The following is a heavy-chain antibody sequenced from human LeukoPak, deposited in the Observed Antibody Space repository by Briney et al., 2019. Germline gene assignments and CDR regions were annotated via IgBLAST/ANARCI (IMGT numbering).Heavy chain of an antibody. CDR3: ARVRGYYIDY. J-gene: IGHJ4*02. V-gene: IGHV4-34*01. CDR1: GGSFSGFH. D-gene: IGHD2-15*01. Sequence: SETLSLTCAVYGGSFSGFHWSWIRQPPGEGLEWIGEISQSGSTNDNPSLKSRVSISLDTSKNQFSLKLKSMTAADTAVYYCARVRGYYIDYWSQGTLVTVSS. CDR2: ISQSGST.